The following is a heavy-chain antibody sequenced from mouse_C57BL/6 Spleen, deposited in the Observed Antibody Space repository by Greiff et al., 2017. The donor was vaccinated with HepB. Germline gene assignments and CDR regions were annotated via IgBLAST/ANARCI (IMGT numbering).Heavy chain of an antibody. D-gene: IGHD1-1*01. CDR3: TTGVVYFDY. Sequence: EVHLVESGAELVRPGASVKLSCTASGFNIKDDYMHWVKQRPEQGLEWIGWIDPENGDTEYASKFQGKATITADTSSNTAYLQLSSLTSEDTAVYYCTTGVVYFDYWGQGTTLTVSS. V-gene: IGHV14-4*01. CDR1: GFNIKDDY. CDR2: IDPENGDT. J-gene: IGHJ2*01.